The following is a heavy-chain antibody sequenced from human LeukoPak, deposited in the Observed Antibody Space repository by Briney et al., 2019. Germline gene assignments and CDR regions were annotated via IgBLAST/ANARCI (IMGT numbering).Heavy chain of an antibody. D-gene: IGHD4-17*01. Sequence: PGGSLRLSCAASGFTFSSYAMSWVRQAPGKGLEWVSAISGSGGSTYYGDSVKGRFTISRDNSKNTLYLQMNSLRAEGTAVYYCAKKAEAYGDSVTQHWGQGTLVTVSS. CDR1: GFTFSSYA. J-gene: IGHJ1*01. CDR2: ISGSGGST. CDR3: AKKAEAYGDSVTQH. V-gene: IGHV3-23*01.